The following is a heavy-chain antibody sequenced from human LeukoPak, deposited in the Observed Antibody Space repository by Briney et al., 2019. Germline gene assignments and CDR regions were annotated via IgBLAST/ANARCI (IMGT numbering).Heavy chain of an antibody. CDR2: IYHSGST. D-gene: IGHD1-26*01. CDR3: ASYTSSGSYFDY. Sequence: SETLSLTCAVSGYSISSGYYWGWIRQPPGKGLEWIGSIYHSGSTYYNPSLKSRVTISVDKSKNQFSLKLTSVTAADTAVYYCASYTSSGSYFDYWGQGTLVTVSS. V-gene: IGHV4-38-2*01. CDR1: GYSISSGYY. J-gene: IGHJ4*02.